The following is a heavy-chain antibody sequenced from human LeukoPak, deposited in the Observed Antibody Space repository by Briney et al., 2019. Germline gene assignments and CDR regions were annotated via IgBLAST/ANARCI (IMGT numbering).Heavy chain of an antibody. Sequence: PSETLSLTCAVSGDSISYHNYYWDWIRQPPGKGLEWIGTVYYTGNTYYNPSHKSRVAISVDTSKNQFSLQLTSMTAADTAVYYCARLRAMAGHRGGFDFWGRGTVVTVSS. D-gene: IGHD6-19*01. J-gene: IGHJ3*01. CDR1: GDSISYHNYY. CDR2: VYYTGNT. CDR3: ARLRAMAGHRGGFDF. V-gene: IGHV4-39*01.